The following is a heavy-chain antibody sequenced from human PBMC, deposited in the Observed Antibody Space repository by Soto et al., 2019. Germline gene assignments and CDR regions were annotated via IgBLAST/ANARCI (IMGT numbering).Heavy chain of an antibody. CDR2: IYVSGST. Sequence: SETLSLTCTVSGGSISSSYWGWIRQPPGKGLEWIGYIYVSGSTYYNPSLKSRVTISVDTSKNQFSLKLSSVTAADTAVYYCATNVRDYYDSSGYYYWGQGTLVTVSS. CDR1: GGSISSSY. D-gene: IGHD3-22*01. V-gene: IGHV4-59*08. J-gene: IGHJ4*02. CDR3: ATNVRDYYDSSGYYY.